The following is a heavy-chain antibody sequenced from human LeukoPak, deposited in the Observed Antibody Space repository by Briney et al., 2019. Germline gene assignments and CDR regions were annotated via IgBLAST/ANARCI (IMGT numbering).Heavy chain of an antibody. CDR3: ARIGYSSSSLDF. D-gene: IGHD6-6*01. Sequence: GGSLRLSCAASGLTFRNYAMSWVRQAPGKGLEWVSVICANDGNTYYADAVKGRFTISRDNSKDTLYLQMDSLRAEDTAVYNCARIGYSSSSLDFWGRGTLVTVSS. J-gene: IGHJ4*02. CDR1: GLTFRNYA. V-gene: IGHV3-23*01. CDR2: ICANDGNT.